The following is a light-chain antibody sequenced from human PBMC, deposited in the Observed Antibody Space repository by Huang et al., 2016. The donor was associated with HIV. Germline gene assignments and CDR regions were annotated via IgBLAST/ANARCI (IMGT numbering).Light chain of an antibody. V-gene: IGKV1-NL1*01. CDR2: GAS. CDR1: RGIANS. J-gene: IGKJ4*01. CDR3: QQYYVSPLT. Sequence: DIQMTQSPSSLSASIGDRVSITSRASRGIANSLAWYQQKPGKAPKLLLSGASTLESGVPSRFSGSESGTDYTLTISSLQAEDFAAYYCQQYYVSPLTFGGGTKVEIK.